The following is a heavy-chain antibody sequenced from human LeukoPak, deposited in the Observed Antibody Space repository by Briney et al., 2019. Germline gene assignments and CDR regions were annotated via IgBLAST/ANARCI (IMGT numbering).Heavy chain of an antibody. CDR2: INHSGST. CDR1: GGSFSGYY. D-gene: IGHD4-17*01. J-gene: IGHJ4*02. V-gene: IGHV4-34*01. CDR3: ARNHGDAREDC. Sequence: SETLSLTCAVYGGSFSGYYWSWIRQPPGKGLEWIGEINHSGSTNYNPSLKSRVTISVDTSKNQFSLKLSSVTAADTAVYYCARNHGDAREDCWGQGTLVTVSS.